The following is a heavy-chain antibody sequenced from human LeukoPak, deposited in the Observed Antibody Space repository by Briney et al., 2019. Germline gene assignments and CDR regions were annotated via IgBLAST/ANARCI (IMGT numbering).Heavy chain of an antibody. Sequence: GESLKISCKSAGYTFTPQCRGWVRQKSGSGLEWMGIIYPRDSDTRYSPSFQGHVSISADTSINTAYLEWSRLEASDIAIYYCAGHSDVIGAIWGQATLVTVSP. CDR3: AGHSDVIGAI. V-gene: IGHV5-51*01. J-gene: IGHJ4*02. CDR1: GYTFTPQC. D-gene: IGHD3-10*01. CDR2: IYPRDSDT.